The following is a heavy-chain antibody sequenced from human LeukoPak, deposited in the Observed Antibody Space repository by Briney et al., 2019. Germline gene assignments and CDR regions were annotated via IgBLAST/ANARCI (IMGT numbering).Heavy chain of an antibody. CDR3: ARGGSPPEALGDAFDI. V-gene: IGHV3-21*01. Sequence: GGSLRLSCADSGFTFSSYSMNWVRQAPGKGLEWVSSISSSSSSIYYADSVRGRFTVSRDNAKNSLYLQMNSLRVEDTAVYFCARGGSPPEALGDAFDIWGQGTMVTVSS. CDR2: ISSSSSSI. J-gene: IGHJ3*02. D-gene: IGHD1-26*01. CDR1: GFTFSSYS.